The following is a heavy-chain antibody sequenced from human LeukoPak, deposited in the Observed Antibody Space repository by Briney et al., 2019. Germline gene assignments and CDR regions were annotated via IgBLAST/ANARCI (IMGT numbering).Heavy chain of an antibody. CDR2: IWYDGSNK. Sequence: PGGSLRLSCAASGFTFSNHGMHWVRQAPGKGLEWVAVIWYDGSNKCYGDSVKGRFTVSRDNSKNTLYLQMNSLRAEDTAVYYCARANGDYVSFDYWGQGTLATVSS. V-gene: IGHV3-33*01. D-gene: IGHD4-17*01. CDR1: GFTFSNHG. J-gene: IGHJ4*02. CDR3: ARANGDYVSFDY.